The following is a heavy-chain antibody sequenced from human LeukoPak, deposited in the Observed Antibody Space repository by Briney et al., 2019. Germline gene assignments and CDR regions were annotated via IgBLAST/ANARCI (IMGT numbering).Heavy chain of an antibody. Sequence: ASVKVSCTASGYTLTVYYMHWVRQAPGQGLEWMGWINPNSGGTNYAQKFQGRVTMTRDTSISTAYMELSRLRSDDTAVYYCAHGYSSGWTPFDYWGQGTLVTVSS. V-gene: IGHV1-2*02. J-gene: IGHJ4*02. CDR3: AHGYSSGWTPFDY. D-gene: IGHD6-19*01. CDR2: INPNSGGT. CDR1: GYTLTVYY.